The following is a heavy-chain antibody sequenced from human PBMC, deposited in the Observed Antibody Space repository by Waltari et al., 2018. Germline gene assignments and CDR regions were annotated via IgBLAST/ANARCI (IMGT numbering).Heavy chain of an antibody. CDR2: IEYNGNNK. D-gene: IGHD4-17*01. CDR1: GFTFRSYG. V-gene: IGHV3-30*02. J-gene: IGHJ3*01. CDR3: AKVETSVTTYDGFDV. Sequence: QVQLVESGGGVVQPGGSLRLSCAASGFTFRSYGMHWVRQAPGKGLEWVVFIEYNGNNKYYSDSAKGRFTISRDSSKNTLYLQMNSLRVEDTALYYCAKVETSVTTYDGFDVWGQGTMVTVSS.